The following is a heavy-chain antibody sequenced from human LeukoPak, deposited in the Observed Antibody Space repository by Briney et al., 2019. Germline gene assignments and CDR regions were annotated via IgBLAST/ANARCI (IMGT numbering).Heavy chain of an antibody. CDR3: ARGNLYEYYYGSGSYYQPDY. CDR2: ISSSSSYI. Sequence: PGGSLRLSCAASGFAFSSYSMNWVRQAPGKGLEWVSSISSSSSYIYYADSVKGRFTISRDNAKNSLYLQMNSLRAEDTAVYYCARGNLYEYYYGSGSYYQPDYWGQGTLVTVSS. CDR1: GFAFSSYS. D-gene: IGHD3-10*01. V-gene: IGHV3-21*01. J-gene: IGHJ4*02.